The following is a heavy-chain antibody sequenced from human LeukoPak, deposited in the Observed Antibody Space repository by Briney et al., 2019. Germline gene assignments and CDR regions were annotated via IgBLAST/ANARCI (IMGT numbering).Heavy chain of an antibody. Sequence: GGSLRLSCSASGFNLSNYAMHWVRQAPGKGLEYVSSISSNGSSRYHADSVKGRFTISRDNSKNTLYLQMSSLRVEDTAVYYCVKQGGYGPHWYFDLWGRGTLVTVSS. CDR3: VKQGGYGPHWYFDL. CDR2: ISSNGSSR. J-gene: IGHJ2*01. CDR1: GFNLSNYA. D-gene: IGHD5-12*01. V-gene: IGHV3-64D*06.